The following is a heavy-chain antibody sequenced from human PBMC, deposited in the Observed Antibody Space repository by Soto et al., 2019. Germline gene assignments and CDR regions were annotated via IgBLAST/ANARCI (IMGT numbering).Heavy chain of an antibody. D-gene: IGHD3-16*02. CDR3: ASNKMITLGGVIVPTLPARHYLDY. J-gene: IGHJ4*02. CDR1: GGTFSSYA. Sequence: GASVKVSCKASGGTFSSYAISWVRQAPGQGLEWMGGIIPIFGTANYAQKFQGRVTITADESTSTAYMELSSLRSEDTAVYYCASNKMITLGGVIVPTLPARHYLDYWGRGPRVTVPS. CDR2: IIPIFGTA. V-gene: IGHV1-69*13.